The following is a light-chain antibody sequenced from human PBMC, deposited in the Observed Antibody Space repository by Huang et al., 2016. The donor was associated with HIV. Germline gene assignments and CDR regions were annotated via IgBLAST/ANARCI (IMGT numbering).Light chain of an antibody. CDR1: QNIGSS. CDR3: HQSGGLPFT. V-gene: IGKV6-21*01. J-gene: IGKJ4*01. Sequence: EIVLTQSPDFQSVTPGEKVTITCRASQNIGSSLPWYQNKPDQSPELLIKYASQSFSGVPSRFSGSGSGTDFTLTISGLEAEDAATYYCHQSGGLPFTFGGGTKVEIK. CDR2: YAS.